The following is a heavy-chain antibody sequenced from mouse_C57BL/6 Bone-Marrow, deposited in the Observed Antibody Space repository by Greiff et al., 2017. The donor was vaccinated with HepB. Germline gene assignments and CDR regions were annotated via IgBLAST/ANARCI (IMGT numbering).Heavy chain of an antibody. CDR1: GYTFTSYW. CDR2: IHPNSGST. CDR3: ARKLRWPS. Sequence: VQLQQPGAELVKPGASVKLSCKASGYTFTSYWMHWVKQRPGQGLEWIGMIHPNSGSTNYYEKFKSKATLTVDKSSSTAYMQLSSLTSEDSAVYYCARKLRWPSWGQGTTLTVSS. J-gene: IGHJ2*01. D-gene: IGHD1-1*01. V-gene: IGHV1-64*01.